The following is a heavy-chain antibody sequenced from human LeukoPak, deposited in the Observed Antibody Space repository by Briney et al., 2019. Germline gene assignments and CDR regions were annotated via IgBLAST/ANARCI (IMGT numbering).Heavy chain of an antibody. CDR2: IGTAGDT. J-gene: IGHJ6*02. V-gene: IGHV3-13*01. Sequence: GGSLRLSCAASGFTFSSYDMHWVRQATGKGLEWVSAIGTAGDTYYPGSVKGRFTISRENAKNSLYLQMNSLRAEDTAVYYCARQAEEWDGGYELDVWGQGTTVTVSS. CDR3: ARQAEEWDGGYELDV. D-gene: IGHD5-12*01. CDR1: GFTFSSYD.